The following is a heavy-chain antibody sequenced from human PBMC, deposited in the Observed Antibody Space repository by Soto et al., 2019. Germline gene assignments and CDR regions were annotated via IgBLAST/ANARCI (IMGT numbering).Heavy chain of an antibody. CDR2: IIPIFGTA. CDR3: ASGEEYSSSACLGGAFDI. CDR1: GGTFSSYA. Sequence: QVQLVQSGAEVKKPGSSVKVSCKASGGTFSSYAISWVRQAPGQGLEWMGGIIPIFGTANYAQKFQGRVTITADESTSTAYMELSSLRSEDTAVYYCASGEEYSSSACLGGAFDIWGQGTMVTVSS. J-gene: IGHJ3*02. D-gene: IGHD6-6*01. V-gene: IGHV1-69*01.